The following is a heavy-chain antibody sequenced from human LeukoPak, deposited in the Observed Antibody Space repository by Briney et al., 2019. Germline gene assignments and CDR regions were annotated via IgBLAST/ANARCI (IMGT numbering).Heavy chain of an antibody. V-gene: IGHV3-30*04. CDR2: ISYDGSNK. CDR3: ARGGVRGSYYYFDY. CDR1: GFTFSNYA. D-gene: IGHD3-16*01. J-gene: IGHJ4*02. Sequence: GGSLRLSCAASGFTFSNYAMHWVRQAPGKGLEWVAVISYDGSNKYHADSVKGRFTISRDNSKNTLYLQMNSLRAEDTAVYYCARGGVRGSYYYFDYWGQGTLVTVSS.